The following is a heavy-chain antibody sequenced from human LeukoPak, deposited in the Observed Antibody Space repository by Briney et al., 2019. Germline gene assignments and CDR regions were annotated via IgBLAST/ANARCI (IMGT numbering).Heavy chain of an antibody. V-gene: IGHV1-46*01. D-gene: IGHD1-26*01. CDR2: INPSGGST. CDR1: GYTFTSYY. J-gene: IGHJ4*02. CDR3: ARDYSVGATTGRFDY. Sequence: ASVKVSCKASGYTFTSYYMHWVRQAPGQGLEWMGIINPSGGSTSYAQKFRGRVTITRDMSTSTVYMQLSSLRSEDTAVYYCARDYSVGATTGRFDYWGQGTLVTVSS.